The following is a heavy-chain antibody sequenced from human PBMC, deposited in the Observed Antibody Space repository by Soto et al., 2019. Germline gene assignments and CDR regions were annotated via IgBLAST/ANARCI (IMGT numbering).Heavy chain of an antibody. CDR1: GGSSSSYE. V-gene: IGHV4-59*01. J-gene: IGHJ4*01. D-gene: IGHD1-26*01. CDR3: ARDGVGPFAY. Sequence: SETLSLTCSVSGGSSSSYEWSRIRQPPGKGLEWIGLTSYSGNTVYNPSLKSRVAFSVDTSKNHFSLTLTSVTAVDMAAYYCARDGVGPFAYWGHETLDTVSS. CDR2: TSYSGNT.